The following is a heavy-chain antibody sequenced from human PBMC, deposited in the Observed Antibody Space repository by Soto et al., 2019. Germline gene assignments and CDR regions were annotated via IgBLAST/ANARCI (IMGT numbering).Heavy chain of an antibody. V-gene: IGHV4-59*08. D-gene: IGHD2-15*01. Sequence: SETLSLPCSVSGGSISSGYWTWIRQPPGKGLEWIGYIYYGGSINYNPSLKSRVIISVDTAKNQFSLKLSSVTAADTAVYYCARHTPAISISDHWGQGTLVTVS. CDR2: IYYGGSI. J-gene: IGHJ4*02. CDR1: GGSISSGY. CDR3: ARHTPAISISDH.